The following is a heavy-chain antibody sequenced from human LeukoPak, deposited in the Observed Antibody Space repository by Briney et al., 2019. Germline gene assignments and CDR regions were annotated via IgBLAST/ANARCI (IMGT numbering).Heavy chain of an antibody. CDR2: IKHSGST. Sequence: SETLSLTCAVYGGSFSGYYWSWIRQPPGKGLEWIGEIKHSGSTNYNPSLKSRVTISVDTSKNQFSLQLNSVTASDTAVYYCARDGRNCTNNYCYTYFDPWGPGILVTVSS. CDR3: ARDGRNCTNNYCYTYFDP. V-gene: IGHV4-34*01. CDR1: GGSFSGYY. D-gene: IGHD2-8*01. J-gene: IGHJ5*02.